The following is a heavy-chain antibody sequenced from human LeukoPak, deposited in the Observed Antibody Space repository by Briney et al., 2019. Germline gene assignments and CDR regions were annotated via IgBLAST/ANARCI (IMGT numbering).Heavy chain of an antibody. Sequence: PGGSLRLSCAASGFTPRKAWMSWVRQAPGKGVEWGGRIKSKTKTDSGTTDYAAPVKGRFTISRDDSKNTLYLQMNSLKTEDTGVYYCTTDDSGVGNDWGQGTLVTVPS. CDR2: IKSKTKTDSGTT. CDR3: TTDDSGVGND. D-gene: IGHD3-10*01. J-gene: IGHJ4*02. V-gene: IGHV3-15*01. CDR1: GFTPRKAW.